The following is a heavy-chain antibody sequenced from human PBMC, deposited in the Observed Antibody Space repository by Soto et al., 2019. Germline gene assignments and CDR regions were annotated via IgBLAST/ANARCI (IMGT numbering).Heavy chain of an antibody. CDR3: TSAGMARGLDP. J-gene: IGHJ5*02. D-gene: IGHD3-10*01. Sequence: TFSGSAMHWVRQASGKGLEWVGRIRSKANSYATAYAASVKGRFTISRDDSKNTAYLQMNSLKTEDTAVYYCTSAGMARGLDPWGQGTLVTVS. CDR2: IRSKANSYAT. CDR1: TFSGSA. V-gene: IGHV3-73*01.